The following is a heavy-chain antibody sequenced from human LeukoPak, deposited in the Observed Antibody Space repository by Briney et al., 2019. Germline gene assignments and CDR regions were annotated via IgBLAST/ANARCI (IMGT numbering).Heavy chain of an antibody. CDR1: GFTFNSYW. J-gene: IGHJ4*02. Sequence: GSLRLSCEASGFTFNSYWMSWVRQAPGKGLEWVANIQQDGSEKYYVDSVKGRFTISRDNAKNSLYLQMNSLRAEDTAVYYCARNPPRYFNWGQGTLVTVSS. CDR2: IQQDGSEK. CDR3: ARNPPRYFN. D-gene: IGHD1-26*01. V-gene: IGHV3-7*05.